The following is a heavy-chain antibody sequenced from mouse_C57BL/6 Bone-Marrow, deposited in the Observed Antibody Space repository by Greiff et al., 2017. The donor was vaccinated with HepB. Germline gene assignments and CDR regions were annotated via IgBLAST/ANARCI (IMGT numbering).Heavy chain of an antibody. CDR2: IYPGSGNT. Sequence: QVQLQQSGAELVRPGASVKLSCKASGYTFTDYYINWVQQRPGQGLEWIARIYPGSGNTYYNEKFKGKATLTAEKSSSTAYMQLSSLTSEDSAVYFCARRPYYYGSSLYYAMDYWGQGTSVTVSS. V-gene: IGHV1-76*01. D-gene: IGHD1-1*01. CDR3: ARRPYYYGSSLYYAMDY. J-gene: IGHJ4*01. CDR1: GYTFTDYY.